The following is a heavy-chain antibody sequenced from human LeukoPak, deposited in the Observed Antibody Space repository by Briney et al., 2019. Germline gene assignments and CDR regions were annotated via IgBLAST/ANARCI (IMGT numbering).Heavy chain of an antibody. V-gene: IGHV3-7*01. CDR2: IKEDGTVK. Sequence: PGGSLRLSCAAPGFSFSSYWMTWIRQSPEKGLEWVAHIKEDGTVKYYVDSVKGRFTISRDNAKNSVYLQMNDVRVEDTAVYYCVGEAPGYWGQGALVTVSS. D-gene: IGHD2-2*01. CDR1: GFSFSSYW. CDR3: VGEAPGY. J-gene: IGHJ4*02.